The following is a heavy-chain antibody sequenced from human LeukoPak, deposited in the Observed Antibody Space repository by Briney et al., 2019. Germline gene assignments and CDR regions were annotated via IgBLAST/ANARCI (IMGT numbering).Heavy chain of an antibody. Sequence: PSETLSLTCAVYGGSFSNYYWNWIRQPPGKGLEWIGEINHSGSTNYNPSLKSRVTISVDTSKNQFSLKLSSVTAADTAVYYCASHTTEGPLDYWGQGTLVTVSS. CDR1: GGSFSNYY. D-gene: IGHD4-17*01. CDR3: ASHTTEGPLDY. V-gene: IGHV4-34*01. CDR2: INHSGST. J-gene: IGHJ4*02.